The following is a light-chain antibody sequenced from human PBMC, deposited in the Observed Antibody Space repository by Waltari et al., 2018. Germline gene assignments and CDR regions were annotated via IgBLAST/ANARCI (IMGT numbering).Light chain of an antibody. CDR2: GAF. CDR1: QNIGTY. J-gene: IGKJ4*01. Sequence: DIQMTQSPSSLSASIGHRVTIACRASQNIGTYLSWYQQKPGRAPKLLIYGAFNLQSGVPSRFSGSGSGTGFTLTISSLQPEDFATYYCQQSFSASALTFGGGTKVEIK. CDR3: QQSFSASALT. V-gene: IGKV1-39*01.